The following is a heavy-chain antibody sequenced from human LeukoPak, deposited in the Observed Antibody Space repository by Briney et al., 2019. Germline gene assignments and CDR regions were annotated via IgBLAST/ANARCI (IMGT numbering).Heavy chain of an antibody. J-gene: IGHJ5*02. CDR2: IILIFGTA. CDR1: GGTFSSYA. CDR3: AGSNTEFWFGP. Sequence: SVNVSCTASGGTFSSYAISWVRPAPGQGLEWMGGIILIFGTANYAQKFQGRVTITADESTSTAYMELSSLRSEDTAVYYCAGSNTEFWFGPWGQGTLVTVSS. D-gene: IGHD2-8*02. V-gene: IGHV1-69*13.